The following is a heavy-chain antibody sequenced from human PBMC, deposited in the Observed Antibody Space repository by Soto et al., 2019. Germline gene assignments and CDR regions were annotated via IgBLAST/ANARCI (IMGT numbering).Heavy chain of an antibody. CDR2: IYYSGST. V-gene: IGHV4-59*01. D-gene: IGHD6-13*01. Sequence: PSETLSLTCTVSGGSISSYYWSWIRQPPGKGLEWIGYIYYSGSTNYNPSLKSRVTISVDTSKNQFSLKLSSVTAADTAVYYCARHLPRIAAVTTTISRPPYYYYYGMDVWGQGTTVTVSS. J-gene: IGHJ6*02. CDR3: ARHLPRIAAVTTTISRPPYYYYYGMDV. CDR1: GGSISSYY.